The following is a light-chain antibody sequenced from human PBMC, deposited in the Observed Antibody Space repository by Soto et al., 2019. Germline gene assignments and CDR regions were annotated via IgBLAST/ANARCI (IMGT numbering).Light chain of an antibody. CDR2: KVS. V-gene: IGKV2-30*01. CDR1: QSPITRDGNTY. CDR3: MQGSRWPYT. J-gene: IGKJ2*01. Sequence: DVVMTQSPLSLSVTLGQPASISCRSSQSPITRDGNTYLNWFLQRPGQSPRRLIYKVSHRDSGVPDRFSGSGSGTAFTLKISRVEAADVGVYYCMQGSRWPYTCGQGTKLEIK.